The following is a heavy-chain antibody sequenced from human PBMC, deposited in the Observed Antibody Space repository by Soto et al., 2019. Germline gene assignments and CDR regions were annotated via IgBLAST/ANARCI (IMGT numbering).Heavy chain of an antibody. D-gene: IGHD3-9*01. CDR1: GLTFTSTA. J-gene: IGHJ3*02. Sequence: SVKLSCKESGLTFTSTAGQWVRQARGQRLEWIGWIVVGSGNTNYAQKFQERVTITRDMSTSTAYMELSSLRSEDTAVYYCAADPLLFSDAFDIWGQGTTVTVSS. CDR2: IVVGSGNT. V-gene: IGHV1-58*01. CDR3: AADPLLFSDAFDI.